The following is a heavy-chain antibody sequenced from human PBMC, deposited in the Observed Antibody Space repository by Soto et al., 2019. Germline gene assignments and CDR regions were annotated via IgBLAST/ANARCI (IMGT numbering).Heavy chain of an antibody. V-gene: IGHV4-39*01. J-gene: IGHJ4*02. D-gene: IGHD2-21*02. Sequence: PSETLSLTCTVSGGSISSSSYFWGWIRQPPGKGLEWIGSIYYSGNTYYNPSLKSRVTISVDTSKNQFSLKLSSVTAADTAVYYCARHGGHYEHDYWGKGTLVTVSS. CDR1: GGSISSSSYF. CDR3: ARHGGHYEHDY. CDR2: IYYSGNT.